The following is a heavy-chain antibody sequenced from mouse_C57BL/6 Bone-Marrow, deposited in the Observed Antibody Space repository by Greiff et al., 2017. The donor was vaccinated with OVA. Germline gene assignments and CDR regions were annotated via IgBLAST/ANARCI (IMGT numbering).Heavy chain of an antibody. CDR3: ARDSWYFDY. J-gene: IGHJ2*01. Sequence: EVKLVESEGGLVQPGSSMKLSCTASGFTFSDYYMAWVRQVPEKGLEWVANINYDGSSTYYLDSLKSRFIISRDNAKNILYLQMSSLKSEDTATYYCARDSWYFDYWGQGTTLTVSS. CDR1: GFTFSDYY. D-gene: IGHD1-1*01. V-gene: IGHV5-16*01. CDR2: INYDGSST.